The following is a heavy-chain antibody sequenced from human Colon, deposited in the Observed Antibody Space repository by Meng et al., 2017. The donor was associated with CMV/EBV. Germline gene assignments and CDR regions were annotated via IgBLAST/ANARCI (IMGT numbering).Heavy chain of an antibody. J-gene: IGHJ5*02. CDR3: ARSWHPGDCTTFGCYSYFDP. V-gene: IGHV3-23*01. CDR2: ISGTIDKT. D-gene: IGHD2/OR15-2a*01. Sequence: GESLKLSCAASGFSFSRCSMSWIRQAPGKGLEWVATISGTIDKTYTAESVKGRFTISRDNSKDTLYLHMDTLRAEDTAVYYCARSWHPGDCTTFGCYSYFDPWGQGVLVTVSS. CDR1: GFSFSRCS.